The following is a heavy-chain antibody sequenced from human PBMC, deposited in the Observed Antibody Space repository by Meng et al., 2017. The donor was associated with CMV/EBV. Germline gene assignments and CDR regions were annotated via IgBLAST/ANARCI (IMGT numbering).Heavy chain of an antibody. V-gene: IGHV3-48*03. J-gene: IGHJ6*02. D-gene: IGHD6-19*01. CDR3: ARVDSGWTHYYGMDV. Sequence: GESLKISCVVSRFVFSNYEMNWVRQAPGKGLEWVSYISSSGSTIYYADSVKGRFTISRDNAKNSLYLQMNSLRAEDTAVYYCARVDSGWTHYYGMDVWGQGTTVTVSS. CDR1: RFVFSNYE. CDR2: ISSSGSTI.